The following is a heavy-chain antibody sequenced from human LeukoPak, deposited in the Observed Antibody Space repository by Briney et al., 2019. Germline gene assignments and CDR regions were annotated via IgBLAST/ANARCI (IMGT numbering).Heavy chain of an antibody. CDR1: GFTFSSSA. CDR2: ISGSGGNT. Sequence: PGGSLRLSCAASGFTFSSSAMNWVRQPPGKGLEWVSAISGSGGNTYYADSVKGRFTISRDNSENTLYLQMNSLRAEDTAVYYCGNRGSTSGYYYYWGQGTLVTVSP. J-gene: IGHJ4*02. V-gene: IGHV3-23*01. CDR3: GNRGSTSGYYYY. D-gene: IGHD3-22*01.